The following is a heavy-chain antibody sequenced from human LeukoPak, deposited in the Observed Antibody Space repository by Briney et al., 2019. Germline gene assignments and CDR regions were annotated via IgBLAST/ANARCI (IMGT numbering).Heavy chain of an antibody. CDR2: ISSNSSYI. CDR1: GFSFSSYN. J-gene: IGHJ4*02. Sequence: GGSLSLSCAASGFSFSSYNMNLGRQPPGKVLEWVSFISSNSSYIYYADSVKGRFTISRDNAKNSLSLQMNRLRADHTAVYYCARASGFNYYFDYWGQGALVTVSS. D-gene: IGHD3-9*01. V-gene: IGHV3-21*01. CDR3: ARASGFNYYFDY.